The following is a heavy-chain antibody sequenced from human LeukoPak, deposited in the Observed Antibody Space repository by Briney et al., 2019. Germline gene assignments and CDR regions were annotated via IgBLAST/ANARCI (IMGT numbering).Heavy chain of an antibody. J-gene: IGHJ4*02. CDR3: ARVGGGSDFDY. V-gene: IGHV3-64*04. CDR1: GFTFSNYA. D-gene: IGHD2-15*01. Sequence: PGGSLRLSCSASGFTFSNYAMHWVRQAPGKGLEYVSAISSDGVRTYYADSVKGRFTISRDNAKNTLYLQMNSLRAEDTAVYYCARVGGGSDFDYWGQGTLVTVSS. CDR2: ISSDGVRT.